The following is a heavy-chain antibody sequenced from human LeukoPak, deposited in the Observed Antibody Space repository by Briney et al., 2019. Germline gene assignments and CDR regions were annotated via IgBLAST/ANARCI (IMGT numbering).Heavy chain of an antibody. CDR2: TYYRSKWYN. D-gene: IGHD6-19*01. Sequence: SQTLSLTCAISGDSVSSNSAAWNWIRQSPSRGLEWLGRTYYRSKWYNDYAVSVKSRITINPDTSKNQFSLQLNSVTPEDTAVYYCARGVRYSSGWGSHYYYYYMDVWGKGTTVTVSS. CDR1: GDSVSSNSAA. J-gene: IGHJ6*03. V-gene: IGHV6-1*01. CDR3: ARGVRYSSGWGSHYYYYYMDV.